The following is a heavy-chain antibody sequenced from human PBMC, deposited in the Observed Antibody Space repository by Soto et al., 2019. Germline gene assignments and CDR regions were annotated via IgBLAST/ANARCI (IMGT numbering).Heavy chain of an antibody. Sequence: ASVKVSCKTSGYTFSMHAIHWVRQAPGQGLEWMGWINAANGDTKYSENFQGRVAITRDGYASAAYMEVRSLRFEDTAIYYCARAEGGWTSIEGGFVKFILDYWGQGSVVTVSS. CDR2: INAANGDT. V-gene: IGHV1-3*01. J-gene: IGHJ4*02. D-gene: IGHD3-16*01. CDR3: ARAEGGWTSIEGGFVKFILDY. CDR1: GYTFSMHA.